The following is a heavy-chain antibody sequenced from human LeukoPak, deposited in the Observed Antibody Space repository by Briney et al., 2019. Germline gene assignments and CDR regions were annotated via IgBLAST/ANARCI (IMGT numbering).Heavy chain of an antibody. CDR1: GYTFXSYG. D-gene: IGHD3-3*01. J-gene: IGHJ4*02. V-gene: IGHV1-18*01. Sequence: VSCKXXGYTFXSYGISWVRQAPGQGLEWMGWISAYNGNTNYAQKLQGRVTMTTDTSTSTAYMELRSLRSDDTAVYYCARLPDYDFWSGYWTNFDYWGQGTLVTVSS. CDR2: ISAYNGNT. CDR3: ARLPDYDFWSGYWTNFDY.